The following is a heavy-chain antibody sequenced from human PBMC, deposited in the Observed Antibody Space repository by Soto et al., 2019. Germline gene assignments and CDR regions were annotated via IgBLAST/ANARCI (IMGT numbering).Heavy chain of an antibody. CDR1: GYSISSGYY. CDR3: ARDLLLWYGDSVGDY. V-gene: IGHV4-38-2*02. J-gene: IGHJ4*02. CDR2: IYHGSST. D-gene: IGHD4-17*01. Sequence: PSETLSLTFPVSGYSISSGYYWGWIRQPPGKGLEWIGSIYHGSSTYYDPVLKRRVTISVNTSKTQLSLKLSSGTAADTAVYYCARDLLLWYGDSVGDYWGQGTLVTVSS.